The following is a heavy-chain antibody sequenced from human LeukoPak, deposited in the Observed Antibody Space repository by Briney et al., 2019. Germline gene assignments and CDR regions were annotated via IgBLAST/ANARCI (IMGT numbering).Heavy chain of an antibody. Sequence: PGGSLRLSCAASGFTFSSYGMHWVRQAPGKGLEWVAVISYDGSNKYYADSVKGRFTISRDNSKNTLYLQMNSLRAEDTAVYYCAKDLAMITFGGVPLDYWGQGTLVTVSS. J-gene: IGHJ4*02. CDR1: GFTFSSYG. V-gene: IGHV3-30*18. CDR2: ISYDGSNK. CDR3: AKDLAMITFGGVPLDY. D-gene: IGHD3-16*01.